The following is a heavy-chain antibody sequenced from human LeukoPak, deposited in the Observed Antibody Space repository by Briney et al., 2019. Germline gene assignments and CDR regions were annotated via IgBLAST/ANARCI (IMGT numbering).Heavy chain of an antibody. V-gene: IGHV4-34*01. J-gene: IGHJ5*02. Sequence: SETLSLTCAVYGGSFSGYYWSWIRQPPGKGLEWIGEINHSGSTNYNPSLKSRVTISVDTSKNQFSLKLSSVTAADTAVYYCARVVSYYDILTAVDGRWFDPWGQGTLVTVSS. CDR3: ARVVSYYDILTAVDGRWFDP. CDR1: GGSFSGYY. CDR2: INHSGST. D-gene: IGHD3-9*01.